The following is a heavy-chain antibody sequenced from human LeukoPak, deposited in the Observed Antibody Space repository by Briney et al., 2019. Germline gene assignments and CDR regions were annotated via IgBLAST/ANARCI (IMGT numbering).Heavy chain of an antibody. Sequence: GGSLRLSCAASGFTFSNYSMNWVRQAPGKGLEWVSVIYSGGSTYYADSVKGRFTISRDNSKNTLYLQMNSLRAEDTAVYYCASDIVATMSYYGMDVWGQGTTVTVSS. CDR3: ASDIVATMSYYGMDV. CDR2: IYSGGST. J-gene: IGHJ6*02. CDR1: GFTFSNYS. D-gene: IGHD5-12*01. V-gene: IGHV3-53*01.